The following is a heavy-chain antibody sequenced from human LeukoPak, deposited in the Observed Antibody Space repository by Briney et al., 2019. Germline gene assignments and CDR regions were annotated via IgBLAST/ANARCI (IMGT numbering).Heavy chain of an antibody. J-gene: IGHJ4*02. CDR3: AKDRPDSSIVGGYFDY. V-gene: IGHV3-23*01. CDR2: ISGSGGSK. Sequence: GGSLTLSCAASGLTLISYAVSWARHPRGGGREWVSSISGSGGSKYYADSVKGRFTISRDKSKSTLYLQMNTLRDEDTAVYYCAKDRPDSSIVGGYFDYWGQGTLVTVSS. D-gene: IGHD2-21*01. CDR1: GLTLISYA.